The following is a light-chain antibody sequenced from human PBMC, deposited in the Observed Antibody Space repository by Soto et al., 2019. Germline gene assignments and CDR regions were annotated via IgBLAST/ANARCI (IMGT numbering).Light chain of an antibody. CDR1: QGIRND. V-gene: IGKV1-6*01. CDR2: AAS. J-gene: IGKJ1*01. CDR3: LQDYNYPRT. Sequence: AIQMTQSPSSLSASVGDTVTITCRASQGIRNDLGWYQQKPGKTPELLIYAASTLQSGVPSRFSGSGSGTDFTLTISSLQPEDFATYYCLQDYNYPRTFGQGTRVEIK.